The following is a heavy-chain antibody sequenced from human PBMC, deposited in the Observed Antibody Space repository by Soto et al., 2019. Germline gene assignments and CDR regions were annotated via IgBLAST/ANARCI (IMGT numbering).Heavy chain of an antibody. CDR1: CGSFIGYY. V-gene: IGHV4-34*01. CDR3: ARDGFCTSTTCRVGNWFDP. J-gene: IGHJ5*02. Sequence: PSETLSLTCVFYCGSFIGYYWSWIRQSPVKGLEWIGGINDRGSNNYNPSLESRVTISVDTSKNQFSLKLPSVTAADTAMYYCARDGFCTSTTCRVGNWFDPWGQGTLVTVSS. CDR2: INDRGSN. D-gene: IGHD2-2*01.